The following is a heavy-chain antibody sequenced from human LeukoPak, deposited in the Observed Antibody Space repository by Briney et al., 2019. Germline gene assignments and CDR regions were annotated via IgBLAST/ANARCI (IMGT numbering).Heavy chain of an antibody. Sequence: GESLKISCKGSGYSFISYWIGWVRQMPGKGLELMGIIYPGDSDTRYSPSFQGQVTISADKSINTAYLQWSSLKASDTAIYYCVRRDITSRYVVWFDTWGQGTPVTVSS. CDR3: VRRDITSRYVVWFDT. J-gene: IGHJ5*02. CDR2: IYPGDSDT. V-gene: IGHV5-51*01. CDR1: GYSFISYW. D-gene: IGHD2-2*01.